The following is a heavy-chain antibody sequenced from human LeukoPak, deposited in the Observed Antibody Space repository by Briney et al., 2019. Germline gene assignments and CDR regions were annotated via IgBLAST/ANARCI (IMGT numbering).Heavy chain of an antibody. CDR2: ISSSSSYI. Sequence: GGSLRLSCAASGFTFSSYSMNWVRQAPGKGLEWVSSISSSSSYIYYADSVKGRFTIPRDNAKNSLYLQMNSLRAEDTAVYYCARDASTRSFDYWGQGTLVTVSS. J-gene: IGHJ4*02. CDR1: GFTFSSYS. V-gene: IGHV3-21*01. CDR3: ARDASTRSFDY.